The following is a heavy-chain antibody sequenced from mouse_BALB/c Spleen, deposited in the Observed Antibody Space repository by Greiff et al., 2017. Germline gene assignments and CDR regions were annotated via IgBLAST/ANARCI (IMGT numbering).Heavy chain of an antibody. Sequence: EVQLVESGGGLVKPGGSLKLSCAASGFAFSSYDMSWVRQTPEKRLEWVAYISSGGGSNYYPDTVTGRFTISRDNTKNTLYLQMSSLKSEDTTMYYCARHADSYYGYAMDYWGQGTSVTVSS. CDR3: ARHADSYYGYAMDY. V-gene: IGHV5-12-1*01. D-gene: IGHD2-3*01. J-gene: IGHJ4*01. CDR1: GFAFSSYD. CDR2: ISSGGGSN.